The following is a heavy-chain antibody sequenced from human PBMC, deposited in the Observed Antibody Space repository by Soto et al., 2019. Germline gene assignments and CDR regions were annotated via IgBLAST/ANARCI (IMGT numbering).Heavy chain of an antibody. Sequence: SSETLSLTCTVSGGSISSYYWSWIRQPPGKGLEWIGYIYYSGSTNYNPSLKSRVTISVDTSKNQFSLKLSSVTAADTAAYYCARASYYYDSSGYYPDAFDIWGQGTMVTVSS. D-gene: IGHD3-22*01. V-gene: IGHV4-59*01. CDR2: IYYSGST. CDR1: GGSISSYY. J-gene: IGHJ3*02. CDR3: ARASYYYDSSGYYPDAFDI.